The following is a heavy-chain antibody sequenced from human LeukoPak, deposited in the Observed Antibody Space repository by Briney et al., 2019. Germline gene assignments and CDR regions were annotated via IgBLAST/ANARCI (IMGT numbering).Heavy chain of an antibody. CDR1: GGSISSYY. V-gene: IGHV4-59*08. J-gene: IGHJ4*02. Sequence: MTSETLSLTCTVSGGSISSYYWSWIRQPPGKGLEWIGYIYYSGSTNYNPSLKSRVTISVDTSKNQFSLKLSSVTAADTAVYYCARHGGYSGYRLYYWGQGTLVTVSS. D-gene: IGHD5-12*01. CDR2: IYYSGST. CDR3: ARHGGYSGYRLYY.